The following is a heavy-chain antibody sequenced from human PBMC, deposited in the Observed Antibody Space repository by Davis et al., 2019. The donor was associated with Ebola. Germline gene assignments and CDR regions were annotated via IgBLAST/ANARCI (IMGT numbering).Heavy chain of an antibody. J-gene: IGHJ4*02. CDR1: GYTFTGYY. V-gene: IGHV1-2*04. CDR3: ARDYSSSYFDY. CDR2: INPNSGGT. D-gene: IGHD6-6*01. Sequence: ASVNVSCKASGYTFTGYYMHWVRQAPGQGLEWMGWINPNSGGTNYAQKFQGWVTMTRDTSISTAYMELSRLRSDDTAVYYCARDYSSSYFDYWGQGTLVTVSS.